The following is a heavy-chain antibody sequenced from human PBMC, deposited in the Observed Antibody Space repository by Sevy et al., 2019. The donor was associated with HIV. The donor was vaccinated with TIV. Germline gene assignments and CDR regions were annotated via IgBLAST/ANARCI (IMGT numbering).Heavy chain of an antibody. CDR2: LKSEGYGRTL. CDR3: TRWKGVQAIFDF. D-gene: IGHD1-1*01. Sequence: GGSLRLSCTASGFTFGDYAMSWVRQAPGKGLEWVAFLKSEGYGRTLDPAESVKGKFTMSRDDSKSIAYLQMNDLKTEDKDVYECTRWKGVQAIFDFWGQGALVTVSS. CDR1: GFTFGDYA. J-gene: IGHJ4*02. V-gene: IGHV3-49*04.